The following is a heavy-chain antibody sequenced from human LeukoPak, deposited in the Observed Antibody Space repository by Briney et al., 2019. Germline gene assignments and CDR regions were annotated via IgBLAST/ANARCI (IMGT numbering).Heavy chain of an antibody. Sequence: PGGSLRLSCAASGFTFSGYWMTWVRQAPGKGLEWVANIKHDGSEKYYVDSVKGRFTISRDNSKNTLYLQMNSLRAEDTAFYYCAKDINAAAGNDGYYYGMDVWGQGTTVTVSS. D-gene: IGHD6-13*01. V-gene: IGHV3-7*03. J-gene: IGHJ6*02. CDR1: GFTFSGYW. CDR3: AKDINAAAGNDGYYYGMDV. CDR2: IKHDGSEK.